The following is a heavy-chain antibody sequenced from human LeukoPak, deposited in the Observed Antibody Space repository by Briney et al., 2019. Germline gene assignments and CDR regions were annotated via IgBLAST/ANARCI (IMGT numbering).Heavy chain of an antibody. D-gene: IGHD3-10*01. V-gene: IGHV3-30*04. CDR1: GFTFSSYA. CDR2: ISYDGSNK. J-gene: IGHJ3*02. CDR3: AKDSLTGSVSWLTFDI. Sequence: PGGSLRLSCAASGFTFSSYAMHWVRQAPGKGLEWVAVISYDGSNKYYADSVKGRFTISRDNSKNTLYLQMNSLRAEDTAVYYCAKDSLTGSVSWLTFDIWGQGTMVTVSS.